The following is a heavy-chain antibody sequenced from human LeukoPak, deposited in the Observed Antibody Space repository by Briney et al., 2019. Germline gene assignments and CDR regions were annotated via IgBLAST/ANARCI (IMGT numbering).Heavy chain of an antibody. J-gene: IGHJ4*02. CDR2: IIPIFGTA. CDR1: GGTFSSYA. Sequence: ASVKVSCKASGGTFSSYAISWVRQAPGQGLEWMGGIIPIFGTANYAQKFQGRVTITADESTSTAHLELSSLRSEDTAVYYCAREVGYGDRRTGCDYWGQGTLVTVSS. D-gene: IGHD4-17*01. CDR3: AREVGYGDRRTGCDY. V-gene: IGHV1-69*13.